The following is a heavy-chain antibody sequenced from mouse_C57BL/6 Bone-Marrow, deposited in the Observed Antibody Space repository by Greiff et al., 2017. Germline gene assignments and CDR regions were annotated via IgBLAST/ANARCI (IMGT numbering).Heavy chain of an antibody. V-gene: IGHV1-59*01. D-gene: IGHD1-1*01. CDR1: GYTFTSYW. Sequence: QVQLQQPGAELVRPGTSVQLSCKASGYTFTSYWMHWVKQRPGQGLEWIGVIDPSDSYTNYNQKFNGKATLTVATSSNTAYMQLSCVTSEDYAVDYCAKDSSSYAFDYWGEGNTLTVSS. J-gene: IGHJ2*01. CDR3: AKDSSSYAFDY. CDR2: IDPSDSYT.